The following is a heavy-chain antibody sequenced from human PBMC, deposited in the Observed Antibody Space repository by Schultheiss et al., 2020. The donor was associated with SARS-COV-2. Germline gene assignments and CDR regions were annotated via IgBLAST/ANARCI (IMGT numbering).Heavy chain of an antibody. D-gene: IGHD2-8*01. Sequence: SETLSLTCAVYGGSFSGYYWSWIRQPPGKGLEWIGEINHSGSTNYNPSLKSRVTISVDTSKNQFSLKLSSVTAADTAVYYCARYASNEVDWFDPWGQGTLVTVSS. CDR3: ARYASNEVDWFDP. J-gene: IGHJ5*02. V-gene: IGHV4-34*01. CDR2: INHSGST. CDR1: GGSFSGYY.